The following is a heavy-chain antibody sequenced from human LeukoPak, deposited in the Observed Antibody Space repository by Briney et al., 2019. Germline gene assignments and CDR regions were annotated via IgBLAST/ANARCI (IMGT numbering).Heavy chain of an antibody. CDR2: IKQDGSEE. D-gene: IGHD6-6*01. CDR3: ARGPYSSTWSYGMDV. CDR1: GFTFSNHW. J-gene: IGHJ6*02. Sequence: GGSLRLSCAASGFTFSNHWMSWVRQAPGKGLEWVANIKQDGSEEVYVDSVKGRFTISRENAKNSLFLKMNTLRAEDRAVYYCARGPYSSTWSYGMDVWGQGKTVTVSS. V-gene: IGHV3-7*05.